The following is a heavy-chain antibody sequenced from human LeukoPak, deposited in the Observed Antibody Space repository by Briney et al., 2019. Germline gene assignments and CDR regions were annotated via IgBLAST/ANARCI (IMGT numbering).Heavy chain of an antibody. CDR2: ISYDGSNK. J-gene: IGHJ4*02. CDR3: AKDLYSGYEYYFDY. V-gene: IGHV3-30*18. D-gene: IGHD5-12*01. Sequence: PGGSLRLSCAASGFTFSSYGMHWVRQAPGKGLEWVAVISYDGSNKYYADSVKGRFTISRDNSKNTLYLQMNSLRAEDTAGYYCAKDLYSGYEYYFDYWGQGTLVTVSS. CDR1: GFTFSSYG.